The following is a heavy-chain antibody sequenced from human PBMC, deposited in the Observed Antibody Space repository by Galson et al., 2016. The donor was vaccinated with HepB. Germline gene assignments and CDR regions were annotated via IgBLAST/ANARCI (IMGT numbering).Heavy chain of an antibody. J-gene: IGHJ6*02. CDR3: AREGDHYGDFFRQYYHYGMDI. CDR2: IYHSGST. CDR1: ISSGYQ. V-gene: IGHV4-38-2*02. Sequence: ISSGYQWGWIRQPPGKGLEWIGSIYHSGSTYYNPSLKSRVTISIDTSKNQFSLKLNSATAADTAVYYCAREGDHYGDFFRQYYHYGMDIWGQGTTVTVSS. D-gene: IGHD4-17*01.